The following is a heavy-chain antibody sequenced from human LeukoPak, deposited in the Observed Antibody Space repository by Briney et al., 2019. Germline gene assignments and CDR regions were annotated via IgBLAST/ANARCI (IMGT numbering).Heavy chain of an antibody. V-gene: IGHV4-4*07. CDR1: GGSISSYY. D-gene: IGHD2-2*01. CDR3: ARELWDCSSTSCTRVYRD. J-gene: IGHJ4*02. CDR2: IYTSGST. Sequence: SETLSLTCTVSGGSISSYYWSWIRQPAGKGLEWIGRIYTSGSTNYNPSLKSRVTMSVDTSKNQFSLKLSSVTAADTAVYYCARELWDCSSTSCTRVYRDWGQGTLVTVSS.